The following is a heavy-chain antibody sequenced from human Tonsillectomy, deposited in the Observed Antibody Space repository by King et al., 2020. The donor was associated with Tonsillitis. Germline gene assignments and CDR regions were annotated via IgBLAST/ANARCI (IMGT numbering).Heavy chain of an antibody. D-gene: IGHD1-14*01. CDR3: ARDSLTATRAFDL. V-gene: IGHV3-7*03. Sequence: VQLVESGGGLVQPGGSLRLSCAASGFTFSSYWMSWVRQAPGKGLEWVANIKQDGSEAYYVDSVTGRLTISRDNAENSLFLQMNSLRAGDTAVYYCARDSLTATRAFDLWGRGTLVTVSS. CDR1: GFTFSSYW. J-gene: IGHJ2*01. CDR2: IKQDGSEA.